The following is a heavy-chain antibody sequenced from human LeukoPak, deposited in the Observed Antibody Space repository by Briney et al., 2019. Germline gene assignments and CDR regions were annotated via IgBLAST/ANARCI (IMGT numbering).Heavy chain of an antibody. Sequence: PSETLSLTCTVSGGSISSYYWSWIRQTPGKGLEWIGYIYYSGSTNYNPSLKSRVTISVDTSKNQFSLKLSSVTAADTAVYYCARHHYYHSSGYRDYWGQGTLVTVSS. CDR2: IYYSGST. J-gene: IGHJ4*02. V-gene: IGHV4-59*01. CDR1: GGSISSYY. D-gene: IGHD3-22*01. CDR3: ARHHYYHSSGYRDY.